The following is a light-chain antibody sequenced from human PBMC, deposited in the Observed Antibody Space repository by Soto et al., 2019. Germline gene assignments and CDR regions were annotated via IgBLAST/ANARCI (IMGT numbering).Light chain of an antibody. CDR3: QEYNNWPPWT. Sequence: VLMQSPGTLTLSPGERATLSCRASQSVGSNLAWYQQRPGQAPRLLIYGASTRATGIPARFSGSGSGTGFTLTISCLQSEDFAVYYGQEYNNWPPWTFGQGTKV. J-gene: IGKJ1*01. CDR1: QSVGSN. CDR2: GAS. V-gene: IGKV3-15*01.